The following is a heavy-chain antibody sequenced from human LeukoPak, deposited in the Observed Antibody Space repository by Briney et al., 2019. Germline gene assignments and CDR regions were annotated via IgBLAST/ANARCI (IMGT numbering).Heavy chain of an antibody. D-gene: IGHD6-19*01. V-gene: IGHV3-11*06. CDR3: AKALTSGWYLDAFNI. CDR2: ISSSSSYT. CDR1: GFTFSDYY. Sequence: GGSLRLSCAASGFTFSDYYMSWIRQAPGKGLEWVSYISSSSSYTNYADSVKGRFTISRDNSKNTLFLEMNSLRAEDTAVYYCAKALTSGWYLDAFNIWGQGTMVTVSS. J-gene: IGHJ3*02.